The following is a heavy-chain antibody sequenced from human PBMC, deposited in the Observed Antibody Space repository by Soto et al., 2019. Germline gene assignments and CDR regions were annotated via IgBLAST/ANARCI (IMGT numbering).Heavy chain of an antibody. CDR3: ARGGGSSPFDY. CDR2: ISHRSLTI. D-gene: IGHD6-6*01. Sequence: GGSLRLSCAASGFTFSDHYMAWFRQTPERGLEWLAYISHRSLTIYHARSVKDRFTISRDDATDSLYLQLNSLRVEDTAVHFCARGGGSSPFDYWGQGTVVTVSS. V-gene: IGHV3-11*01. CDR1: GFTFSDHY. J-gene: IGHJ4*02.